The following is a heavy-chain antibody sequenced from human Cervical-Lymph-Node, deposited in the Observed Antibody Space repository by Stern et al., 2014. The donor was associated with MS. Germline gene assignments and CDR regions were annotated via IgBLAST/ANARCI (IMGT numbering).Heavy chain of an antibody. Sequence: VQLLESGAEVKNPGASVKVSCKASGYTFTDYYMQWMRQAPGQGLEWMGWLNPNNGGTKAAQKFQGWVPMTRDPSTSTAYMELSRLRSDDTAIYYCARASTTANNYYDGVDVWGQGTTVTVTS. CDR2: LNPNNGGT. CDR1: GYTFTDYY. D-gene: IGHD1-1*01. CDR3: ARASTTANNYYDGVDV. V-gene: IGHV1-2*04. J-gene: IGHJ6*02.